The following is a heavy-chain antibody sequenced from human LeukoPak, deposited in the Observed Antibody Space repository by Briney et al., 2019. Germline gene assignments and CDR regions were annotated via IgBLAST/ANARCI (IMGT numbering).Heavy chain of an antibody. CDR3: GAGKNWFDP. D-gene: IGHD4-23*01. Sequence: PSGTLSLTCTVSGGSISSGSYYWSWIRQPAGKGLEWIGRIYTSGSTNYNPSLKSRVTISVDTSKNQFSLKLSSVTAADTAVYYCGAGKNWFDPWGQGTLVTVSS. J-gene: IGHJ5*02. V-gene: IGHV4-61*02. CDR1: GGSISSGSYY. CDR2: IYTSGST.